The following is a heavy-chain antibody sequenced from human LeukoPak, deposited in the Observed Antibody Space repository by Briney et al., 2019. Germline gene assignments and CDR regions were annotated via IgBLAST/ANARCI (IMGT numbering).Heavy chain of an antibody. D-gene: IGHD3-16*02. V-gene: IGHV3-48*01. J-gene: IGHJ4*02. CDR3: ATPGELSFPPDY. Sequence: GGSLRLSCAASGFTFGSYSMNWVRQAPGKGLEWISYISSGSRTTYYADSVKGRFTISRDNSKNTLYLQMNSLRAEDTAVYYCATPGELSFPPDYWGQGTLVTVSS. CDR1: GFTFGSYS. CDR2: ISSGSRTT.